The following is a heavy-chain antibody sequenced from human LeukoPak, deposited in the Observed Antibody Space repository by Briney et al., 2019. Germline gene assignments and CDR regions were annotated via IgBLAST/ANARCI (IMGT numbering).Heavy chain of an antibody. CDR2: IYYSGST. Sequence: PSETLSLTCTVSGGSISSYYWSWIRQPPGKGLEWIGYIYYSGSTNYNPPLKSRVTISVDTSKNQFSLKLSSVTAADTAVYYCARDRRNWNYDYFDYWGQGTLVTVSS. CDR1: GGSISSYY. D-gene: IGHD1-7*01. CDR3: ARDRRNWNYDYFDY. V-gene: IGHV4-59*01. J-gene: IGHJ4*02.